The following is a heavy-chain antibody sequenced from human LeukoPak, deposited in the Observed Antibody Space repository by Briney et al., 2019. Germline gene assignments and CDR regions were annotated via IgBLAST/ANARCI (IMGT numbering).Heavy chain of an antibody. V-gene: IGHV3-74*01. Sequence: GGSLRLSCAASGFTFSSYWMHWVRQAPGKGLVWVSRINSDGSSTSYADSVKGRFTISRDNAKNTLYLQMNSLRAEDTAVYYCARPSTRDAFDIWGQGTMVTVSS. J-gene: IGHJ3*02. CDR2: INSDGSST. CDR3: ARPSTRDAFDI. CDR1: GFTFSSYW. D-gene: IGHD2-2*01.